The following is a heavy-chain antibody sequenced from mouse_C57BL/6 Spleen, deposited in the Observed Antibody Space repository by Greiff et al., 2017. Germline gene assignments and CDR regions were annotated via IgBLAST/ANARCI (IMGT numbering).Heavy chain of an antibody. Sequence: QVQLKQSGAELVKPGASVKISCKASGYAFSSYWMNWVKQRPGKGLEWIGQIYPGNSDTSYNQKFKGKAKLTAVTSASTAYMELSSLTNEDSAVDYCEGYDYPWFAYWGQGTLVTVSA. CDR2: IYPGNSDT. D-gene: IGHD2-4*01. CDR3: EGYDYPWFAY. J-gene: IGHJ3*01. V-gene: IGHV1-80*01. CDR1: GYAFSSYW.